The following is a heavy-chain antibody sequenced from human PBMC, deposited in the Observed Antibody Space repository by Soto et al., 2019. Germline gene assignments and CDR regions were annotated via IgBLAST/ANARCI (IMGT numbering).Heavy chain of an antibody. V-gene: IGHV1-46*01. Sequence: QVQLWQSGAEVLKPGASVKASCKASGYIFTNHYIHWVRQAPGQGLEWVGRINPSGGSTNYLQKSQGRVTMTRDTSTSTVYIELNSLVSEETAVYFCARADYYYSSSFYYDYWGRGTLVTVAS. CDR3: ARADYYYSSSFYYDY. CDR2: INPSGGST. CDR1: GYIFTNHY. D-gene: IGHD3-22*01. J-gene: IGHJ4*02.